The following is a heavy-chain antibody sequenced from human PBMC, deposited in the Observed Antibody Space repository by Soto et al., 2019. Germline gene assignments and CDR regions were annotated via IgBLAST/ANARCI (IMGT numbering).Heavy chain of an antibody. CDR1: GFTFSNSA. V-gene: IGHV3-23*01. Sequence: GSLRLSCAASGFTFSNSALSWVRQAPGKGLEWVSGISADGGTIYYADSVKGRFTISRDNAKNSLYLQMNSLRDEDTAVYYCARGNYYDSSGYYYRWDYWGQGTLVTVSS. CDR3: ARGNYYDSSGYYYRWDY. CDR2: ISADGGTI. J-gene: IGHJ4*02. D-gene: IGHD3-22*01.